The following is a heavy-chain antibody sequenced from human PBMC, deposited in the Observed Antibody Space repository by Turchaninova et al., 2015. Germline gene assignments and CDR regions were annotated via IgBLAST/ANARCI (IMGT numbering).Heavy chain of an antibody. CDR3: ARAIARYFDY. CDR2: INHSGST. D-gene: IGHD3-22*01. Sequence: QVKLQQWGAGLLKPSEPLSPPCAVYGGSSSVSYWSWIRQPPGKGLELIGEINHSGSTNYNPSLQSRVTISVDTSKNQFSLKLSSVTAADTAVYYCARAIARYFDYWGQGTLVTVSS. V-gene: IGHV4-34*01. CDR1: GGSSSVSY. J-gene: IGHJ4*02.